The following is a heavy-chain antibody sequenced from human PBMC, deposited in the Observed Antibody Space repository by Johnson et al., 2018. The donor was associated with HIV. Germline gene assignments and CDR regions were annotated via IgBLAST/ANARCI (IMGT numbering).Heavy chain of an antibody. CDR1: RFTFDDYA. J-gene: IGHJ3*02. Sequence: VQLVESGGVVVHPGGSLRLSCETSRFTFDDYAMHWVRQAPGKGLEWVSLISWDGGSTYYADSVKGRFTISRDNSKNSLYLQMNSLRTEDTALYYCAKDKGVVILRGDAFDIWGQGTMVTVSS. CDR3: AKDKGVVILRGDAFDI. CDR2: ISWDGGST. V-gene: IGHV3-43*01. D-gene: IGHD2-21*01.